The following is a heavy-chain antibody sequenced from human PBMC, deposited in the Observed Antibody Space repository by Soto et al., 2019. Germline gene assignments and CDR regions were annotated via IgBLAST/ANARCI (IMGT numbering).Heavy chain of an antibody. D-gene: IGHD3-10*01. J-gene: IGHJ3*02. CDR2: INAGNGNT. CDR3: ARGRYRVNYYGSGSSFDAFDI. V-gene: IGHV1-3*01. CDR1: GYTFTSYA. Sequence: ASVKVSCKASGYTFTSYAMHWVRQAPGQRLEWMGWINAGNGNTKYSQKFQGRVTITRDTSASTAYMELSSLRSEDTAVYYCARGRYRVNYYGSGSSFDAFDIWGQGTMVTVSS.